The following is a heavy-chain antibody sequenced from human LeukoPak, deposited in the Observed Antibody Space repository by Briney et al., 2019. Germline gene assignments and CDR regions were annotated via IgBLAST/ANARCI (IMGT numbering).Heavy chain of an antibody. CDR1: GFTVSSNY. V-gene: IGHV3-66*01. D-gene: IGHD4-17*01. Sequence: GGSLRLSCAASGFTVSSNYMSWVRQAPGKGLEWVSVIYSGGSTYYADSVKGRFTISRDNSKNTLYPQMNSLRAEDTAVYYCARGLGVTTVGRFDPWGQGTLVTVSS. J-gene: IGHJ5*02. CDR2: IYSGGST. CDR3: ARGLGVTTVGRFDP.